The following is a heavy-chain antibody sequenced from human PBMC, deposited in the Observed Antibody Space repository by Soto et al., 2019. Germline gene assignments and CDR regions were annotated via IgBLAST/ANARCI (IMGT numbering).Heavy chain of an antibody. CDR2: INPNSGGT. Sequence: EASVKVSCKASGYTFTGYYMHWVRQAPGQGLEWMGWINPNSGGTNYAQKFQGRVTMTRDTSISTAYMELNSLRPEDTGVYYCATGEGFGSGNFHVTHSHYYGMDVWGLGTTVTVSS. J-gene: IGHJ6*02. CDR3: ATGEGFGSGNFHVTHSHYYGMDV. D-gene: IGHD3-10*01. CDR1: GYTFTGYY. V-gene: IGHV1-2*02.